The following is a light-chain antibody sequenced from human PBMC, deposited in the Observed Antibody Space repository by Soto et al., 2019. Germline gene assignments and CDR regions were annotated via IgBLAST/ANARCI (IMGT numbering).Light chain of an antibody. Sequence: EIVLTQSPATLSLSPGERATLSCRASQSVGSYLAWYQQKPGQAPRLLIYDASNRATGIPARFSGSGSGTDFTLTISSLEPEDFAVYYCQQYDSSSPTFGQGTKLEIK. CDR3: QQYDSSSPT. V-gene: IGKV3-11*01. J-gene: IGKJ2*01. CDR1: QSVGSY. CDR2: DAS.